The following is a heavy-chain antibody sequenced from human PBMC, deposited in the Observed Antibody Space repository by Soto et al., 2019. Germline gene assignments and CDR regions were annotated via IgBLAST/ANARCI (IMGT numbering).Heavy chain of an antibody. CDR3: EGYNWNYYFDP. Sequence: PAETLSLTCTVSVGSVRDGSYYWAWLRQPPGKGLEWIGHIYHSGSTIYNPSLKSRVTISIDTSKSQFALNLNSMTAADTAVYYCEGYNWNYYFDPWGQGALVTVSS. D-gene: IGHD1-7*01. V-gene: IGHV4-61*01. CDR1: VGSVRDGSYY. CDR2: IYHSGST. J-gene: IGHJ5*02.